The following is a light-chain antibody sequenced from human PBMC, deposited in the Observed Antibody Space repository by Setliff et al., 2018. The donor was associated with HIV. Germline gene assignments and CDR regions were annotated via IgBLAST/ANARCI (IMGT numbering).Light chain of an antibody. J-gene: IGLJ1*01. CDR2: DVN. V-gene: IGLV2-14*03. CDR1: SSDVGTYNF. Sequence: SVLTQPASVSGSPGQPITISCTGTSSDVGTYNFVSWYQQHPGKAPKLLIYDVNNRPSGVSNRFSCSKSGNTASLTISGLQAEDEADYHCSSYTSTTPLYVFGTGTKVTVL. CDR3: SSYTSTTPLYV.